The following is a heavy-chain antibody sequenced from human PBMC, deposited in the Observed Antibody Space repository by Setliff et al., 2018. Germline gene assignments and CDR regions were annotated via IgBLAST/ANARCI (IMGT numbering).Heavy chain of an antibody. CDR3: ARDLRGILTLHDFDS. D-gene: IGHD2-15*01. CDR2: INQDGSEK. J-gene: IGHJ4*02. Sequence: GGSLRLSCAASGFSFATYSMGWVRQIPGKGLEWVANINQDGSEKYYVDSVKGRFTISRDNVKNSLFVQMNSLRAEDTAVYYCARDLRGILTLHDFDSWGQGTLVTVSS. V-gene: IGHV3-7*01. CDR1: GFSFATYS.